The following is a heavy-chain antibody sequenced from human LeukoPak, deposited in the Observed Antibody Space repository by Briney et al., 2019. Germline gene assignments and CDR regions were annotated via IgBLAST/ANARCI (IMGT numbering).Heavy chain of an antibody. CDR1: GGTFSSYA. CDR2: IIPIFGTA. V-gene: IGHV1-69*05. D-gene: IGHD4-17*01. CDR3: ARGRSYGDYYYFDY. J-gene: IGHJ4*02. Sequence: ASVKVSCKASGGTFSSYAISWVRQAPGQGLEWMGRIIPIFGTANYAQKFQGRVTITTDESTSTAYMELGSLRSEDTAVYYCARGRSYGDYYYFDYWGQGTLVTVSS.